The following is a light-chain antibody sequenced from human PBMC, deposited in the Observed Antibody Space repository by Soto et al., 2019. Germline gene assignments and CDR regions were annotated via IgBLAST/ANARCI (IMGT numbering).Light chain of an antibody. CDR2: VAS. J-gene: IGKJ3*01. CDR3: QQSYIPPFA. Sequence: DIQMTQSPSSLSASVGDRVTITCRASQSISSYLNWYQQKPGKAPKLLIYVASSLQSGVPSRFSGSGSGTECTLTIRSLQPEDFATYYCQQSYIPPFAFGPGTKVHMK. CDR1: QSISSY. V-gene: IGKV1-39*01.